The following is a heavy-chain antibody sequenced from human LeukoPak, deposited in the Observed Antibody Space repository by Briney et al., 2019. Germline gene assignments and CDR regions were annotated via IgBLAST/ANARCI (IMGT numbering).Heavy chain of an antibody. D-gene: IGHD3-10*01. J-gene: IGHJ4*02. CDR3: TTVGYYGSRSHYNYRGLPADY. CDR1: GFTFSNAW. Sequence: GGSLRLSCAASGFTFSNAWMSWVRQAPGTGLEWVGRIKSKTDGGTTDYAAPVKGRFTISRDDSKNTLYLQMNSLTTEDTAVYYCTTVGYYGSRSHYNYRGLPADYWGQGTLVTVFS. CDR2: IKSKTDGGTT. V-gene: IGHV3-15*01.